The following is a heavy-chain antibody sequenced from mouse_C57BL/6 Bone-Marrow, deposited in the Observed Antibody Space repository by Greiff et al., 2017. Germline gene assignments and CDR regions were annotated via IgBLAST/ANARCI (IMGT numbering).Heavy chain of an antibody. D-gene: IGHD2-3*01. CDR1: GYAFTNYL. CDR2: INPGSGGT. V-gene: IGHV1-54*01. CDR3: ARRGLLPYWYFDV. Sequence: QVQLKESGAELVRPGTSVKVSCKASGYAFTNYLIEWVKQRPGQGLEWIGVINPGSGGTNYNEKFKGKATLTADKSSSTAYMQLSSLTSEDSAVYFCARRGLLPYWYFDVWGTGTTVTVSS. J-gene: IGHJ1*03.